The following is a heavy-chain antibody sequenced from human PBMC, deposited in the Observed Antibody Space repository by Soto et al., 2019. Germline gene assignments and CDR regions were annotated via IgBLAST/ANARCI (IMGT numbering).Heavy chain of an antibody. J-gene: IGHJ6*02. CDR2: ISYDGSNK. CDR3: AKDQGPYYYAMDV. CDR1: GFTFSSYG. Sequence: GGSLRLSCAASGFTFSSYGMHWVRQAPGKGLEWVAVISYDGSNKYYADSVKGRFTISRDNSKNTLYLQMNSLRAEDTAVYYCAKDQGPYYYAMDVSGQGTTVTVSS. V-gene: IGHV3-30*18.